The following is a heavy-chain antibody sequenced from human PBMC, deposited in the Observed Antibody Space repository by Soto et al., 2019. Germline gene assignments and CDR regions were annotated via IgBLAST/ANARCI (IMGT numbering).Heavy chain of an antibody. J-gene: IGHJ6*02. V-gene: IGHV1-18*01. CDR3: AIRLVPSVYYGMDV. Sequence: QVQLVQSGAEVKKPGASVKVSCKASRYTFINYGITWVRQAPGQGLEWMGWISPYRGNTNYAQKFQGRVTMTSDTSTTTAYMELRSMRSDDTGVYYCAIRLVPSVYYGMDVWGQGTTVTVSS. D-gene: IGHD2-2*01. CDR2: ISPYRGNT. CDR1: RYTFINYG.